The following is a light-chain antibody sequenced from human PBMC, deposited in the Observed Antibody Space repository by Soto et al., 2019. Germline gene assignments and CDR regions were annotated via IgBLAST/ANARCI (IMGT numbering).Light chain of an antibody. V-gene: IGKV2-28*01. Sequence: DIVMTQSPLSLPVTPGEPASISCRSSQSLLYSNGYNYLDWYLQKPGQSPQLLIYLGSNRASGAPDRFSGSGSGTDFTLKISRVEAEDVGVYYCMQALQTPLTFGGGTKVEI. CDR3: MQALQTPLT. CDR1: QSLLYSNGYNY. J-gene: IGKJ4*01. CDR2: LGS.